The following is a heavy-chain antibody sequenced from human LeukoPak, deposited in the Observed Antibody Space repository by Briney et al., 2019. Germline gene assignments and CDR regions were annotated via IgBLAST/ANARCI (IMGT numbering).Heavy chain of an antibody. Sequence: SETLSLTCAVYGGSFSGYYWSWIRQPPGKGLEWIGEINHSGSTNYNPSLKSRVTISVDTSKNQFSLKLSSVTAADTAVYYCARDRASAYDFWSGKGADWFDPWGQGTLVTVSS. J-gene: IGHJ5*02. CDR1: GGSFSGYY. V-gene: IGHV4-34*01. CDR3: ARDRASAYDFWSGKGADWFDP. CDR2: INHSGST. D-gene: IGHD3-3*01.